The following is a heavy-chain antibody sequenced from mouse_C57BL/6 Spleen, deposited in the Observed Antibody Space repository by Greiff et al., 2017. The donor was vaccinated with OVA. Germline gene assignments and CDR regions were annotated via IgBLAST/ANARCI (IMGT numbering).Heavy chain of an antibody. Sequence: QVQLQQPGAELVKPGASVKLSCTASGYTFTSYWMHWVKQRPGRGLEWIGRIDPNSGGTKYNEKFKSQATLTVDKPSSTADMQLSSLTSEDSAVDYCARTYYSNFDYWGQGTTLTVSS. J-gene: IGHJ2*01. V-gene: IGHV1-72*01. CDR3: ARTYYSNFDY. D-gene: IGHD2-5*01. CDR2: IDPNSGGT. CDR1: GYTFTSYW.